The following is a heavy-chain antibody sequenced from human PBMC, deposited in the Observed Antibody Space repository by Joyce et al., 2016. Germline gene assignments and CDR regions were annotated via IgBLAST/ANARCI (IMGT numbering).Heavy chain of an antibody. CDR2: IYLAGRT. Sequence: EVQLVESGGGLIQPGGSLRLSCAASGFSVNSNYMSWVRQAPGKGLGWLSVIYLAGRTFYADSVNGRVTISRDISKNTIFLQLHSLRVEDTAIYYCARDAATGYYPLYYFDYWGQGALVTVSS. V-gene: IGHV3-53*01. CDR3: ARDAATGYYPLYYFDY. CDR1: GFSVNSNY. J-gene: IGHJ4*02. D-gene: IGHD3-9*01.